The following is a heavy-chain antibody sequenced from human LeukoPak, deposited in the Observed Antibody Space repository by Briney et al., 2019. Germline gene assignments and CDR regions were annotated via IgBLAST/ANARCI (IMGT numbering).Heavy chain of an antibody. CDR3: PTPCAYSSGWYRFDY. V-gene: IGHV3-23*01. J-gene: IGHJ4*02. CDR2: ISGSGGST. CDR1: GFTFSSYA. D-gene: IGHD6-19*01. Sequence: GGSLRLSCAASGFTFSSYAMSWVRQAPGKGLEWVSAISGSGGSTYYADSVKGRFTISRDNSKNTLYLQMNSLRAEDTAVYYCPTPCAYSSGWYRFDYWGQGTLVTVSS.